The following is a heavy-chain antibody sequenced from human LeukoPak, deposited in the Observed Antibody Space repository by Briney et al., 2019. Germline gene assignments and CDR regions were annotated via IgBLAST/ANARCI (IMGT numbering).Heavy chain of an antibody. V-gene: IGHV3-23*01. J-gene: IGHJ4*02. CDR3: AKDPLWAAQMVYGRPDFDY. D-gene: IGHD2-8*01. CDR1: GFTFSSYA. CDR2: ISGSGGST. Sequence: PGGSLRLSCAASGFTFSSYAMSWVRQAPGKGLEWVSAISGSGGSTYYADSVKGRFTISRDNSKNALYLQMNSLRAEDTAVYYCAKDPLWAAQMVYGRPDFDYWGQGTLVTVSS.